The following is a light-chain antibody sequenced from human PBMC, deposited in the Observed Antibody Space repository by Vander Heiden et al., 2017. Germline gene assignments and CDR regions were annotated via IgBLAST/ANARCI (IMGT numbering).Light chain of an antibody. CDR2: WTS. J-gene: IGKJ4*01. Sequence: DIVMTPSPDSLAVSLGERATINCKSSQSLLYSSNNKNYLAWYQQKPGQPPKLLIYWTSTRESGVPDRFSGSGSGTDFTLTISSLQAEDVAVYYCQQYYSTPLTFGGGTKVEI. CDR1: QSLLYSSNNKNY. CDR3: QQYYSTPLT. V-gene: IGKV4-1*01.